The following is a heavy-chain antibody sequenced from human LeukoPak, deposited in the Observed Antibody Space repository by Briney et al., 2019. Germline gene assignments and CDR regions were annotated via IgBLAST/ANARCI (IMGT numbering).Heavy chain of an antibody. D-gene: IGHD1-14*01. V-gene: IGHV4-34*01. CDR2: INHSGST. Sequence: SETLSLTCAVYGGSFSGYYWSWIRQPPGKGVEWIGEINHSGSTNYNPSLKSRVTISVDTSKNQFSLKLSSVTAADTAVYYCARVRVGTTNWFDPWGQGTLVTVSS. CDR3: ARVRVGTTNWFDP. J-gene: IGHJ5*02. CDR1: GGSFSGYY.